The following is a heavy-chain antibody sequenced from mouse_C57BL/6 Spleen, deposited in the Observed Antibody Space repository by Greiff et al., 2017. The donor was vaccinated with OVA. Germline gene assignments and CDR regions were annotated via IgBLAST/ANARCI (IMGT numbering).Heavy chain of an antibody. CDR2: INPNNGGT. V-gene: IGHV1-18*01. CDR1: GYTFTDYN. CDR3: ARGYYGSLFAY. Sequence: EVHLVESGPELVKPGASVKIPCKASGYTFTDYNMDWVKQSHGKSLEWIGDINPNNGGTIYNQKFKGKATLTVDKSSSTAYMELRSLTSEDTAVYYCARGYYGSLFAYWGQGTLVTVSA. J-gene: IGHJ3*01. D-gene: IGHD1-1*01.